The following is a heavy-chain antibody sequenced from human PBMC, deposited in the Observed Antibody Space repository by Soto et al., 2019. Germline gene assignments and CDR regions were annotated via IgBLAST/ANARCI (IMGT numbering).Heavy chain of an antibody. J-gene: IGHJ4*02. V-gene: IGHV3-23*01. CDR2: ISGSGGST. CDR3: AKDRDIVATILGY. CDR1: GFTFSSYA. Sequence: PGGSLRLSCAASGFTFSSYAMSWVRQAPGKGLEWVSGISGSGGSTYYADSVKGRFTISRDNSKNTLYLHMNSLRAEDTAVYYCAKDRDIVATILGYWGQGTLVTVSS. D-gene: IGHD5-12*01.